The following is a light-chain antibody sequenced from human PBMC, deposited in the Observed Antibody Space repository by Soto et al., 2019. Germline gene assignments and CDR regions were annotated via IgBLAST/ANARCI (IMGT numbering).Light chain of an antibody. CDR1: SSDVGGYIY. CDR3: SSYTTSSSYV. V-gene: IGLV2-14*01. J-gene: IGLJ1*01. CDR2: DVT. Sequence: QSALTQPAPVSGSPGQSITISCTGTSSDVGGYIYVSWYQQHPGKAPKLMIYDVTSRPSGVSYRFSGSKSGNTASLTISGLQAEDEADYYCSSYTTSSSYVFGTGTKVT.